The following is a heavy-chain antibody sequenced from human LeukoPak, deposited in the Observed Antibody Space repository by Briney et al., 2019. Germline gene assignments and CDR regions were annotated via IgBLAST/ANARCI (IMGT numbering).Heavy chain of an antibody. Sequence: SVKVSCKASGGTFSSYAISWVRQAPGQGLEWMGGIIPIFGTANYAQKFQGRVTITADESTSTAYMELSSLRSEDTAVYYCARHGGWYGGWFAPWGQGTLVTVSS. D-gene: IGHD6-19*01. V-gene: IGHV1-69*01. CDR2: IIPIFGTA. CDR3: ARHGGWYGGWFAP. J-gene: IGHJ5*02. CDR1: GGTFSSYA.